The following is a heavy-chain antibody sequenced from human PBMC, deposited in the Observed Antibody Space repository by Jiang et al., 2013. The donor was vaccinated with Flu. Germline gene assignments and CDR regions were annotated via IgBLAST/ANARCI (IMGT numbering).Heavy chain of an antibody. Sequence: ASGFTFLNSAVQWVRQARGQRLEWIGWIVVGSGNTNYAQKFQERVTITRDKSRSTAYLELGSLRFEDTAVYYCAADDTTILEWGQGTLVTVSS. D-gene: IGHD1-1*01. V-gene: IGHV1-58*01. J-gene: IGHJ4*02. CDR1: GFTFLNSA. CDR2: IVVGSGNT. CDR3: AADDTTILE.